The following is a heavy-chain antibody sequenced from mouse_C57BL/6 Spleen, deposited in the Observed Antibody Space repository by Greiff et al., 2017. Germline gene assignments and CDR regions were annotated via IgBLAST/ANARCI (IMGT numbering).Heavy chain of an antibody. CDR1: GYTFTGYW. CDR3: ARGTTVVATRAMDY. D-gene: IGHD1-1*01. Sequence: QVQLQQPGAELVMPGASVKLSCKASGYTFTGYWMHWVKQRPGQGLEWIGEIDPSDSYTNYNQKFKGKSTLTADKSSSTAYMQLSSLTSEDSAVSYCARGTTVVATRAMDYWGQGTTVTVSS. J-gene: IGHJ4*01. CDR2: IDPSDSYT. V-gene: IGHV1-69*01.